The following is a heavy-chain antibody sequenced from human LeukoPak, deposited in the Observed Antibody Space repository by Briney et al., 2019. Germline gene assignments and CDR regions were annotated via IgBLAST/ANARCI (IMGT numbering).Heavy chain of an antibody. V-gene: IGHV3-21*01. Sequence: GGSLRLSCAASGFTFSSYSMNWVRQAPGKGLEWVSSISSSSSYIYYADSVKGRFTISRDNAKNSLYLKMNSLRAEDTAVYYCATLLSSSSWYKPYYYYYMDVWGKGTTVTVSS. CDR2: ISSSSSYI. J-gene: IGHJ6*03. CDR3: ATLLSSSSWYKPYYYYYMDV. CDR1: GFTFSSYS. D-gene: IGHD6-13*01.